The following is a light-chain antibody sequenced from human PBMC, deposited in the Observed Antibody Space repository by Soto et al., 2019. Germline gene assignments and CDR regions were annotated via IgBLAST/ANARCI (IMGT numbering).Light chain of an antibody. V-gene: IGKV1-5*03. J-gene: IGKJ2*01. CDR2: KAS. CDR3: QQYSSYSYT. Sequence: DIQMTQSPSTLSASVGDRVTITCRASQRISSWLAWYQQKPGKAPKLLIYKASSLESGVPSRFSGSGSGTEFTLTISSLQPDDFATYYCQQYSSYSYTFGQGTKLEI. CDR1: QRISSW.